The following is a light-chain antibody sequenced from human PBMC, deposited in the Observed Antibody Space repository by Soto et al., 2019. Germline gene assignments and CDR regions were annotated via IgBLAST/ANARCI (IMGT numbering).Light chain of an antibody. CDR1: QSVLSISGNGNY. Sequence: ILMTQSPDSLAVSLGESATIHFKSSQSVLSISGNGNYLAWDQRKAGQSPKLLIYWASSRESGVPDRFTGSGSGTEFTLNTSRLQSEDFALYYCQHYNNWITFGQGTGL. CDR3: QHYNNWIT. CDR2: WAS. V-gene: IGKV4-1*01. J-gene: IGKJ5*01.